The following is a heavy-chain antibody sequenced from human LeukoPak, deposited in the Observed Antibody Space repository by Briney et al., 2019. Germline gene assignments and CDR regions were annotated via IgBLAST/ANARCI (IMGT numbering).Heavy chain of an antibody. CDR2: ISPPGDIT. V-gene: IGHV3-23*01. Sequence: GGSLRLSCAASGFHFSTHGMNWVRQAPGKGLEWVSGISPPGDITYYADSVMGRFTIFRDNRKNTVSLQMNSLRAEDTALYYCVRDLDWGAFDVWGQGTMVTVSS. D-gene: IGHD3/OR15-3a*01. J-gene: IGHJ3*01. CDR3: VRDLDWGAFDV. CDR1: GFHFSTHG.